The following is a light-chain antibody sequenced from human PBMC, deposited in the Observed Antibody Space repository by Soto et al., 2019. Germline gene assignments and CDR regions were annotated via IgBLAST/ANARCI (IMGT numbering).Light chain of an antibody. J-gene: IGKJ1*01. V-gene: IGKV4-1*01. CDR3: QQYYVTPWT. Sequence: DIVMTQSPDSLAVSLGERATINCKSSQRVLHSSNNKNYLVWYQQKAGQPPKLLIYWASTRESGVPDRFSGSGSGTDFTLTISSLQAEDVAVYYCQQYYVTPWTFGQGTKVEIK. CDR1: QRVLHSSNNKNY. CDR2: WAS.